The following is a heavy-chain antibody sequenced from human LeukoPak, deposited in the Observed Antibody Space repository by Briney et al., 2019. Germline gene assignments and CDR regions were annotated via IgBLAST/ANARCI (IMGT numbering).Heavy chain of an antibody. CDR2: INKDGSEK. J-gene: IGHJ4*02. CDR3: TTLGYHLDS. CDR1: GFTFSSYW. Sequence: PGGSLRLSCAASGFTFSSYWMTWVRQTPGKGLEWVANINKDGSEKYYMDSVRGRFTISRDNAKNSLSLQMNSLRAEDTALYYCTTLGYHLDSWGQGTLVTVSS. V-gene: IGHV3-7*01. D-gene: IGHD3-22*01.